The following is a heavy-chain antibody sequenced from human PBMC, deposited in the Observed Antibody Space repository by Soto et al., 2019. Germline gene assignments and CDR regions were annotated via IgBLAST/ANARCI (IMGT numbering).Heavy chain of an antibody. CDR2: ISWDGGST. V-gene: IGHV3-43*01. CDR3: AKDIFRVGSSWYGFDY. D-gene: IGHD6-13*01. J-gene: IGHJ4*02. Sequence: GRAFRLSCAASGVTLGEGTMLWVLQAPWKGLEWVSLISWDGGSTYYADSVKGRFTISRDNSKNSLYLQMNSLRTEDTALYYCAKDIFRVGSSWYGFDYWVQGTLVTVSS. CDR1: GVTLGEGT.